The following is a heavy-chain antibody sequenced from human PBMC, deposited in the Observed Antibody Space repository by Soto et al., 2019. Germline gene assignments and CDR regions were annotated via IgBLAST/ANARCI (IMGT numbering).Heavy chain of an antibody. CDR3: ARLLTYYDILTGYYRSFGYFDY. CDR1: GDSIIGTHW. V-gene: IGHV4-4*02. Sequence: SETLSLTCAVSGDSIIGTHWWSWVRRPPGKGLEFIGETHHSRGTYYNPSLKSRVTISVDTSKNQFSLKLSSVTAADTAVYYCARLLTYYDILTGYYRSFGYFDYWGQGTLVTVSS. CDR2: THHSRGT. J-gene: IGHJ4*02. D-gene: IGHD3-9*01.